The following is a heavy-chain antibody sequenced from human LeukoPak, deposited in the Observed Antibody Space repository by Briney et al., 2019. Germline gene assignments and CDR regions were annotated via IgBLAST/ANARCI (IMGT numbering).Heavy chain of an antibody. Sequence: PSETLSLTCAVYGGSFSGYYWSWIRQPPGKGLEWIGEINHGGSTNYNPSLKSRVTISVDTSKNQFSLKLSSVTAADTAVYYCARKDSYYFDYWGQGTLVTVSS. V-gene: IGHV4-34*01. CDR3: ARKDSYYFDY. D-gene: IGHD2-15*01. CDR1: GGSFSGYY. J-gene: IGHJ4*02. CDR2: INHGGST.